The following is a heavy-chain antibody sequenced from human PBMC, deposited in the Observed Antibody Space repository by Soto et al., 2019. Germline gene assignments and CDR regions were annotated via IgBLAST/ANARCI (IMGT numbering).Heavy chain of an antibody. Sequence: QVQLVESGGGVVQPGRSLRLSCAASGFTVSNYARNWVRQAPGKRLQWVAVVSYDESNKYCADSVKGRFTISRDNSKNTLYLQMNSLRAEDTAVYYCANFYYDSSGTTVGFDPWGQGTLVTVSS. CDR3: ANFYYDSSGTTVGFDP. CDR2: VSYDESNK. D-gene: IGHD3-22*01. J-gene: IGHJ5*02. V-gene: IGHV3-30*18. CDR1: GFTVSNYA.